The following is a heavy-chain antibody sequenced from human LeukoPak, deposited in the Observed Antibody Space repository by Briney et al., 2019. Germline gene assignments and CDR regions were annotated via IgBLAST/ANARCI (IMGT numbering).Heavy chain of an antibody. D-gene: IGHD6-13*01. Sequence: GGSLRLSCAASGFTFSSYGMHWVRQAPGKGLEWVAFIRYDGSNKYYADSVKGRFTISRDNSKNTLYLQMTSLRAEDTAVYYCATYSSSWYCFDYWGQGTLVTVSS. V-gene: IGHV3-30*02. CDR3: ATYSSSWYCFDY. J-gene: IGHJ4*02. CDR2: IRYDGSNK. CDR1: GFTFSSYG.